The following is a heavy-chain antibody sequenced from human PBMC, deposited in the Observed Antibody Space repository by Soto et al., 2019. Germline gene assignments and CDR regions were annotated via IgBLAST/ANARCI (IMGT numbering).Heavy chain of an antibody. Sequence: GGSLRLSCVASGFSFNEAWMNWVRQAPGGGLEWVGRIKTSAGGGATDYAAPVQGRFTISRDDSKNALYLHMNSLRTEDTAIYYCTTGSVEGIWGQGTTVTVSS. CDR2: IKTSAGGGAT. J-gene: IGHJ6*02. D-gene: IGHD2-15*01. CDR1: GFSFNEAW. V-gene: IGHV3-15*07. CDR3: TTGSVEGI.